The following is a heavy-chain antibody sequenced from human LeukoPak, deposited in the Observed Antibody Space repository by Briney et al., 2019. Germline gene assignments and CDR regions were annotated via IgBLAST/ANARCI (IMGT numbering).Heavy chain of an antibody. J-gene: IGHJ4*02. CDR3: ARDPEFGSSRRYFDY. CDR2: INPNSGGT. V-gene: IGHV1-2*02. Sequence: ASVTVSFKASGYTFTGYYMHWVRQAPGQGLEWMGWINPNSGGTNYAQKFQGRVTMTRDTSISTAYMELSRLRSDDTAVYYCARDPEFGSSRRYFDYWGQGTLVTVSS. CDR1: GYTFTGYY. D-gene: IGHD6-6*01.